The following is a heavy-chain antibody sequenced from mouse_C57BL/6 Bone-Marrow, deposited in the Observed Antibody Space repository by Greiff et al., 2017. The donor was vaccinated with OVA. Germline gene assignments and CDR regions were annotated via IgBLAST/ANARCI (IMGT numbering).Heavy chain of an antibody. CDR1: GYTFTNYW. J-gene: IGHJ2*02. Sequence: VQLQQPGAELVRPGTSVKLSCKASGYTFTNYWMHWVQQSPGQGLEWIGVIAPSDSYINYNQKFKGRATLTVDKSSSTAYMNLSSLTSEDSAVYYCAHYGSRLYLHYWGQGTSLTVSS. D-gene: IGHD1-1*01. CDR3: AHYGSRLYLHY. CDR2: IAPSDSYI. V-gene: IGHV1-59*01.